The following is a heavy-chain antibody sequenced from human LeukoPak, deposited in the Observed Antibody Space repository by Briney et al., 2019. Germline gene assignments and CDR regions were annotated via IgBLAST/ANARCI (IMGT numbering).Heavy chain of an antibody. Sequence: GGSLRLSCAASGFTFSSYEMNWVRQAPGKGLEWVSYISSSGSSIFYADSVKGRFTISRDNAKNSLHLQLTSLRAEDTAVYYCARDRPFDYYYGSGSPRNYMDVWGKGATVTISS. CDR2: ISSSGSSI. CDR3: ARDRPFDYYYGSGSPRNYMDV. V-gene: IGHV3-48*03. J-gene: IGHJ6*03. D-gene: IGHD3-10*01. CDR1: GFTFSSYE.